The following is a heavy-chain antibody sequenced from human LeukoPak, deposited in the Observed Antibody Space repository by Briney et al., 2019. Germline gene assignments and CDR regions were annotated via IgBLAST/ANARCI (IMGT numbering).Heavy chain of an antibody. V-gene: IGHV4-39*01. Sequence: KPSETLSLTCTVSGDSVSSTGYYWGWVRQPPGKGLEWIGTIYYSGSTYYNPSLKSRVTMSEDTSRNQFSLRLSSVNAADTAVYYCAKAGARHSHSSGLYAFDVWGQGTMVTVSS. CDR3: AKAGARHSHSSGLYAFDV. D-gene: IGHD3-22*01. J-gene: IGHJ3*01. CDR2: IYYSGST. CDR1: GDSVSSTGYY.